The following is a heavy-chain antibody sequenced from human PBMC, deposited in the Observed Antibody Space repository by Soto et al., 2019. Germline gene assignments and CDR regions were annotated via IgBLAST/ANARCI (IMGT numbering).Heavy chain of an antibody. CDR3: ARVNRYGGNEYFQH. CDR1: GGSISSGDYY. Sequence: SETLSLTCTVSGGSISSGDYYWSWIRQPPGKGLEWIGYIYYSGSTYYNPSLKSRVTISVDTSKNQFSLKLSSVTAADTAVYYCARVNRYGGNEYFQHWRQGTLVT. V-gene: IGHV4-30-4*01. J-gene: IGHJ1*01. CDR2: IYYSGST. D-gene: IGHD2-15*01.